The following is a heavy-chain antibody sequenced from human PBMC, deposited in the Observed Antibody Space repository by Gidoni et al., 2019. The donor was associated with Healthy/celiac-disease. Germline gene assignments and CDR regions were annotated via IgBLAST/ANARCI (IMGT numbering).Heavy chain of an antibody. Sequence: VQLVQSGAEVKKPGSSVKVSCKASGGTFSSYAISWVRQAPGQGLEWMGGIIPIFGTANYEQKFQGRVTITADEATSTAYMELSSLRSEDTAVYYCARMDYYDSSGPWWFDPWGQGTLVTVSS. CDR1: GGTFSSYA. CDR3: ARMDYYDSSGPWWFDP. CDR2: IIPIFGTA. D-gene: IGHD3-22*01. J-gene: IGHJ5*02. V-gene: IGHV1-69*01.